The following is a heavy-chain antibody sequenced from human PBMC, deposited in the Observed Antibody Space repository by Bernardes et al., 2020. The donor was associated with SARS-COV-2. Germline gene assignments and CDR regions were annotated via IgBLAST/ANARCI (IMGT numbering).Heavy chain of an antibody. CDR2: IYSSGST. CDR3: ARGFDY. Sequence: ETLSLTCTVSGGSISSYYWSWIRQPPGKGLEWIAYIYSSGSTSYNPSLKSRVTISVDTSKNQFSLNLSSVTAADTAVYYCARGFDYWGQGTLVTVSS. CDR1: GGSISSYY. J-gene: IGHJ4*02. V-gene: IGHV4-59*01.